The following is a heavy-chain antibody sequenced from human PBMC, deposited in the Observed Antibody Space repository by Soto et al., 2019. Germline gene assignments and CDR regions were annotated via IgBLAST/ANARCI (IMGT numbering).Heavy chain of an antibody. Sequence: ASVKVSCKASGYTFTVYYMHWVRQAPGQGLEWMGWINPNSGGTNYAQKFQGWVTMTRDTSISTAYMELSRLRPDDTAVYYCARDCGYGDYYFDYWGQGTPVTVSS. CDR2: INPNSGGT. CDR3: ARDCGYGDYYFDY. J-gene: IGHJ4*02. CDR1: GYTFTVYY. D-gene: IGHD4-17*01. V-gene: IGHV1-2*04.